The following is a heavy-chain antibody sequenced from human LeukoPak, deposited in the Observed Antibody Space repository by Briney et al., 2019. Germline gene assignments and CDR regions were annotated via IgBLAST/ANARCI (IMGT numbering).Heavy chain of an antibody. CDR2: VYQSGST. J-gene: IGHJ5*02. V-gene: IGHV4-34*01. Sequence: PSETLSLTCAVYGGSFSGYYWGWIRQPPGKGLEWIGCVYQSGSTYYNPSLKSRVTISVDTSKNQFSLRLSSVTAADTAVYYCARGVVGSTTGNWFDPWGQGTLVTVSS. CDR1: GGSFSGYY. CDR3: ARGVVGSTTGNWFDP. D-gene: IGHD1-26*01.